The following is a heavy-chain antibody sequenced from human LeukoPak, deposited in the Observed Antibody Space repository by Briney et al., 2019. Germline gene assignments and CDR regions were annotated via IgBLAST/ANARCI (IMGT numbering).Heavy chain of an antibody. D-gene: IGHD2-15*01. J-gene: IGHJ4*02. Sequence: GGSLRLSCAASGFTFSNYAMTWVRQAPGRGLEWVTVIGPSGGDIQYADSVKGRFTISRDNPANTLYLQMNSLRAEDTAVYYCAKYCSGGCFRNFDYWGQGTLVAVSS. CDR1: GFTFSNYA. CDR3: AKYCSGGCFRNFDY. CDR2: IGPSGGDI. V-gene: IGHV3-23*01.